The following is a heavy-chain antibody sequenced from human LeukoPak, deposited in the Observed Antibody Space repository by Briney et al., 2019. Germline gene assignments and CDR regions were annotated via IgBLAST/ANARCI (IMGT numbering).Heavy chain of an antibody. V-gene: IGHV1-24*01. Sequence: ASVKVSCKVSGYTLTELSMHWVRQAPGKGLEWMGGFDPEDGETIYAQKFQGRVTMIEDTSTDTAYMELSSLRSEDTAVYYCATGLTTVVPYYYYGMDVWGQGTTVTVSS. J-gene: IGHJ6*02. CDR1: GYTLTELS. D-gene: IGHD4-23*01. CDR3: ATGLTTVVPYYYYGMDV. CDR2: FDPEDGET.